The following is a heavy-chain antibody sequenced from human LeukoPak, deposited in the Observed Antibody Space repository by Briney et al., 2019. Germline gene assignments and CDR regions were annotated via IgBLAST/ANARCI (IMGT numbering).Heavy chain of an antibody. D-gene: IGHD6-19*01. CDR2: IIPIFGTA. Sequence: GASVKVSCKASGGTFSSYAIGWVRQAPGQGLEWMGGIIPIFGTANYAQKFQGRVTITADKSTSTAYMELSSLRSEGTAVYYCARDRSSGWHGDYWGQGTLVTVSS. CDR1: GGTFSSYA. J-gene: IGHJ4*02. V-gene: IGHV1-69*06. CDR3: ARDRSSGWHGDY.